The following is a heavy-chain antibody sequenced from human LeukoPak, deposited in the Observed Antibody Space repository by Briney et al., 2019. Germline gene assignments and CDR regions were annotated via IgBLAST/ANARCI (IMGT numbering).Heavy chain of an antibody. CDR1: GYTLTELS. CDR2: FDPEDGET. CDR3: ATDIEGFRVLLL. Sequence: ASVKVSCKVSGYTLTELSMHWVRQAPGKGLEWMGGFDPEDGETIYAQKFQGRVTMTEDTSTDTAYMELSSLRSEDTAVYYCATDIEGFRVLLLWGQGTLVTVSS. D-gene: IGHD3-10*01. J-gene: IGHJ4*02. V-gene: IGHV1-24*01.